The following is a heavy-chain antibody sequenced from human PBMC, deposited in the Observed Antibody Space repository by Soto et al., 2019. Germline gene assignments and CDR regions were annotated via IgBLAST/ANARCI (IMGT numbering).Heavy chain of an antibody. V-gene: IGHV3-30-3*01. Sequence: ESGGGVVQPGRSLRLSCAASGFTFSSYAMHWVRQAPGKGLEWVAFMSYDGSNEYYADSVKGRFTISRDNSKNTLYLQMNSLRAEDTAVYYCARDSCGYYYHFDYWGQGTLVTVSS. CDR2: MSYDGSNE. D-gene: IGHD3-22*01. J-gene: IGHJ4*02. CDR1: GFTFSSYA. CDR3: ARDSCGYYYHFDY.